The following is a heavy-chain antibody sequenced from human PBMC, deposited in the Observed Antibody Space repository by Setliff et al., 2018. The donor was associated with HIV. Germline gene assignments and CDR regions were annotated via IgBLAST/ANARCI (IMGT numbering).Heavy chain of an antibody. J-gene: IGHJ4*02. CDR3: VRVVTIFRTGPHFDS. Sequence: PGGSLRLSCAASGFTFSNNWIHWVRQTAEKGLVWVSRILPDGSSTMYADSVKGRFTISRDNAKNTVYLQMNSLRAEYTAVSHCVRVVTIFRTGPHFDSWDPGTVFTVSS. CDR1: GFTFSNNW. D-gene: IGHD3-3*01. CDR2: ILPDGSST. V-gene: IGHV3-74*03.